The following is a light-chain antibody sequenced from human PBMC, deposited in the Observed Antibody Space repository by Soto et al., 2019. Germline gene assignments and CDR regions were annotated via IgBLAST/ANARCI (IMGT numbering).Light chain of an antibody. CDR1: QSVRSD. CDR3: QQRSNWPPYT. V-gene: IGKV3-11*01. CDR2: DAS. Sequence: DIVLTQSPSSLSLSPGERATISCRASQSVRSDLAWYQQKPGQAPRLLIYDASNRPTGIPARFSGSGSGTEVILIISSLQPADFAAYYYQQRSNWPPYTFGQGTKLEIK. J-gene: IGKJ2*01.